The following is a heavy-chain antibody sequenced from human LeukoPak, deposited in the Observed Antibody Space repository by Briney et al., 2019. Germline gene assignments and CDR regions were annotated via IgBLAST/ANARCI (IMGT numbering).Heavy chain of an antibody. CDR1: GGSISSYY. D-gene: IGHD1-26*01. CDR3: AREPHSGSYQSYWYFDL. Sequence: SETLSLTCTVSGGSISSYYWSWIRHPPGKGLEWIGYIYYSGSTNYNPSLKSRVTISVDTSKNQLSLKLSSVTAADTAVYYCAREPHSGSYQSYWYFDLWGRGTLFTVSS. CDR2: IYYSGST. J-gene: IGHJ2*01. V-gene: IGHV4-59*01.